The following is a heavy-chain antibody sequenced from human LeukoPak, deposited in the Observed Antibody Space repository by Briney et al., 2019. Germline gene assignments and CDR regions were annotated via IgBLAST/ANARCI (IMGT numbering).Heavy chain of an antibody. J-gene: IGHJ4*02. CDR1: GFTFSSYS. V-gene: IGHV3-21*01. CDR3: ARDEAAAEGFDY. Sequence: TGGSLRLSCAASGFTFSSYSMNWVRQAPGKGLEWVSSISSSSYIYYADSVKGRFTISRDNAKNSLYLQMNSLRAEDTAVYYCARDEAAAEGFDYWGQGTLVTVSS. D-gene: IGHD6-13*01. CDR2: ISSSSYI.